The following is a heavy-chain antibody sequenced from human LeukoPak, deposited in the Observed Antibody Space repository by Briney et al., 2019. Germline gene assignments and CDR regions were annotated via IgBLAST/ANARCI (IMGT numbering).Heavy chain of an antibody. D-gene: IGHD3-10*01. CDR2: IYNGDGT. CDR3: ARHGSITMVRGKRRYYYMDV. V-gene: IGHV3-53*01. CDR1: GFTVSSNY. J-gene: IGHJ6*03. Sequence: HPGGSLRLSCAASGFTVSSNYMSWVRQAPGKGLEWVSVIYNGDGTYYADSVKGRFTISRDNSKNTLYLQMNSLRAEDTAVYYCARHGSITMVRGKRRYYYMDVWGKGTTVTISS.